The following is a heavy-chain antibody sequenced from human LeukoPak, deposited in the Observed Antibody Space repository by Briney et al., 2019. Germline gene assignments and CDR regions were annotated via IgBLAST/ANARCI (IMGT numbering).Heavy chain of an antibody. CDR2: IYHSGST. CDR3: AVSLGYSYSYDY. CDR1: GGSISSGGYS. Sequence: RASETLSLTCAVSGGSISSGGYSWSWIRQPPGKGLEWIGYIYHSGSTYYNPSLKSRVTISVDRSKNQFSLKLSSVTAADTAVYYCAVSLGYSYSYDYWGQGTLVTVSS. V-gene: IGHV4-30-2*01. J-gene: IGHJ4*02. D-gene: IGHD5-18*01.